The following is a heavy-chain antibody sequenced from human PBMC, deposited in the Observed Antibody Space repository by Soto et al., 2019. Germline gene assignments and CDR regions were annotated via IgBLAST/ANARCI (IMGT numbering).Heavy chain of an antibody. D-gene: IGHD2-2*02. V-gene: IGHV3-23*01. CDR1: GFSFSNHA. CDR2: ISGHGGNT. CDR3: HVILLPAAISGDWYFKL. J-gene: IGHJ2*01. Sequence: EEQLLESGGGLIQPGGSQRLSCAASGFSFSNHAMSWVRQAPGKGLEWVSSISGHGGNTYYVDFVKGRFTVSRDNYKNTLYLQLNDLTAEDTALYFCHVILLPAAISGDWYFKLWGRGTLVIVSS.